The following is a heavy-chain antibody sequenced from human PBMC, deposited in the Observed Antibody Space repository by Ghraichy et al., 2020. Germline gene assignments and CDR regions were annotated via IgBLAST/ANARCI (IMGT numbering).Heavy chain of an antibody. V-gene: IGHV3-23*01. CDR1: GFIFSSSA. J-gene: IGHJ4*02. D-gene: IGHD2-21*01. CDR3: ARFCGGGCSRQFDS. Sequence: GGSLRLSCGASGFIFSSSAMAWVRQAPVKGLEWVSSINSNGGATYYTDSVKGRFTISRDNSKNTLFLQMNSLRAEDTAIYYCARFCGGGCSRQFDSWGQGTLVTVSS. CDR2: INSNGGAT.